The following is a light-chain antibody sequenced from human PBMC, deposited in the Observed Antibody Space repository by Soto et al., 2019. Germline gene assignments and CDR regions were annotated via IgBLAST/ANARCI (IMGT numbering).Light chain of an antibody. CDR1: SSDVGGYNY. CDR2: EVS. V-gene: IGLV2-14*01. J-gene: IGLJ1*01. CDR3: SSYTANNTRL. Sequence: QSALTQPASVSGSPGQAITISCTGTSSDVGGYNYVSWDQHRPGKAPQLIIYEVSYRPSGVSNRFSGSKSGNTASLTISGLQAEDEADYYCSSYTANNTRLFGTGTKLT.